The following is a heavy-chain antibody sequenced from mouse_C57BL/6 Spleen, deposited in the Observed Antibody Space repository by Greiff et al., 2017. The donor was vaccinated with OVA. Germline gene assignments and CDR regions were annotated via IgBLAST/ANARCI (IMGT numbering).Heavy chain of an antibody. CDR2: INPSSGYT. J-gene: IGHJ2*01. Sequence: QVQLQQSGAELARPGASVKMSCKASGFTFTSYTMHWVNQSPGPGLAWIGYINPSSGYTKYNQKFKDKATLTADKSSSTAYMQLSSLTSEDSAVYYCARGWSYYFDYWGQGTTLTVSS. D-gene: IGHD1-1*02. CDR1: GFTFTSYT. CDR3: ARGWSYYFDY. V-gene: IGHV1-4*01.